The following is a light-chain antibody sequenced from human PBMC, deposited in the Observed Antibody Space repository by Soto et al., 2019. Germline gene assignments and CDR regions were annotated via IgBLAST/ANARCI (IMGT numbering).Light chain of an antibody. CDR2: RAS. V-gene: IGKV3-15*01. CDR1: QTIYSN. J-gene: IGKJ1*01. CDR3: QQYQNLWT. Sequence: IGMTQSPATLSVSPGERATLSCRASQTIYSNVAWYQQRPGQPPRLLIYRASSRATGIPARFSGSGSGTEFTLTINSLQSEDFAVYYCQQYQNLWTLGQGTKVDSK.